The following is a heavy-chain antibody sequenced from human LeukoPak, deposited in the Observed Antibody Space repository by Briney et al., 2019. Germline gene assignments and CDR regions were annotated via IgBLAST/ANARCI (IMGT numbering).Heavy chain of an antibody. Sequence: PSETLSLTCTVSGYSISSSYYWGWIRQPPGKGLEWIGSIYYSGSTYYNPSLKSRVTISVDTSKNQFSLKLSSVTAADTAVYYCARATAGTTLFEGIDYWGQGTLVTVSS. D-gene: IGHD1-1*01. CDR3: ARATAGTTLFEGIDY. CDR1: GYSISSSYY. V-gene: IGHV4-38-2*02. CDR2: IYYSGST. J-gene: IGHJ4*02.